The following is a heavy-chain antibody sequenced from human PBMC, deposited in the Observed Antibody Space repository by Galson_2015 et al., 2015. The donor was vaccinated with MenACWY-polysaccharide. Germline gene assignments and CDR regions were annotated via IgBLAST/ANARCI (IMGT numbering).Heavy chain of an antibody. V-gene: IGHV3-48*02. J-gene: IGHJ4*02. CDR2: ISSAGSSI. CDR1: GFTFSSNA. Sequence: SLRLSCAASGFTFSSNAMNWVRQAPGKGLEWVSSISSAGSSIYYADSVKGRFTISRDNAENSLYLQMNSLRDEDTAVYYCAKSLTIFDYWGQGTLVTVSS. CDR3: AKSLTIFDY.